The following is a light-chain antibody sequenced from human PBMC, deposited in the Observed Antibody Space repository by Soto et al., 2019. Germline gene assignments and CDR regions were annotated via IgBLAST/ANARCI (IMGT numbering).Light chain of an antibody. Sequence: IQVTESPSSLSASVLDIFTISCQASQNINNYLNWYQQKPGRAPKLLIYDASNLEAGVPSRFRGSGSGTDFTFTISRLQPEDIATYYCQQYENLPTFGQGTRLEIK. CDR2: DAS. V-gene: IGKV1-33*01. CDR3: QQYENLPT. J-gene: IGKJ5*01. CDR1: QNINNY.